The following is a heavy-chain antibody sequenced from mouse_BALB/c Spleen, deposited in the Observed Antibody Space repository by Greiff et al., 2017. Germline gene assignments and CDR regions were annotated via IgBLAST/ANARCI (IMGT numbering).Heavy chain of an antibody. Sequence: VQLQQSGAELVRPGTSVKVSCKASGYAFTNYLIEWVKQRPGQGLEWIGVINPGSGGTNYNEKFKGKATLTADKSSSTAYMQLSSLTSDDSAVYFCARFEITTGSGMDYWGQGTSVTVSS. D-gene: IGHD2-4*01. J-gene: IGHJ4*01. V-gene: IGHV1-54*01. CDR1: GYAFTNYL. CDR2: INPGSGGT. CDR3: ARFEITTGSGMDY.